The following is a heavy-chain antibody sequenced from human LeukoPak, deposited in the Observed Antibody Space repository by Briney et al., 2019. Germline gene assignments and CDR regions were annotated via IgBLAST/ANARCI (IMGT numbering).Heavy chain of an antibody. CDR1: GYTFTCYY. J-gene: IGHJ6*03. D-gene: IGHD2-15*01. CDR3: ASKNKWWDPGFDYYYYMDV. Sequence: GASXKVSCKTSGYTFTCYYMHWVRQAPGQGLEWMGGIIPIFGTANYAKKFQGRVTITADESTSTSYMELSSLRSEDTAVYYCASKNKWWDPGFDYYYYMDVWGKGTTVTVSS. V-gene: IGHV1-69*13. CDR2: IIPIFGTA.